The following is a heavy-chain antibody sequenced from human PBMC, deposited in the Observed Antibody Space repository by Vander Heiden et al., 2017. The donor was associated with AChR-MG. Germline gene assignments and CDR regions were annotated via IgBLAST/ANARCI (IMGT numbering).Heavy chain of an antibody. CDR2: ISGSGGST. CDR3: AKELVRGVIITDYSYYYYGMDV. Sequence: EVQLLESGGGLVQPGGSLRLSCAASGFTFSSYAMTWVRQAPGKGLEWVSAISGSGGSTYYADSVKGRFTISRDNSKNTLYLQMNSLRAEDTAVYYCAKELVRGVIITDYSYYYYGMDVWGQGTTVTVSS. V-gene: IGHV3-23*01. J-gene: IGHJ6*02. D-gene: IGHD3-10*01. CDR1: GFTFSSYA.